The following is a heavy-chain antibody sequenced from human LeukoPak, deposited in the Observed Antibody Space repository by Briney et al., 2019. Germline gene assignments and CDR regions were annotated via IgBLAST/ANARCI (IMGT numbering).Heavy chain of an antibody. D-gene: IGHD6-13*01. V-gene: IGHV3-23*01. CDR2: ISGSGGST. J-gene: IGHJ4*02. CDR1: GFTFSDYE. Sequence: GGSLRLSCTASGFTFSDYEMSWVRQAPGKGLEWVSAISGSGGSTYYADSVKGRFTISRDNSKNTLYLQMNSLRAEDTAVYYCARGGPAAGRFDYWGQGTLVTVSS. CDR3: ARGGPAAGRFDY.